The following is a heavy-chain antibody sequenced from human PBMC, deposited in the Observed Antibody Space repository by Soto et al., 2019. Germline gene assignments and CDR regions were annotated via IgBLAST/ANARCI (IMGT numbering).Heavy chain of an antibody. V-gene: IGHV1-69*01. CDR2: IIPIFGTA. CDR1: GGTFSSYA. Sequence: QVQLVQSGAEVKKPGSSVKVSCKASGGTFSSYAISWVRQAPGQGLEWMGGIIPIFGTANYAQKFQGRITITADESTRTAYMDLSILRYEDTAVYYCARVSSYGYGHGVKYYYYGMDVWVQGTTVTVSS. J-gene: IGHJ6*02. CDR3: ARVSSYGYGHGVKYYYYGMDV. D-gene: IGHD5-18*01.